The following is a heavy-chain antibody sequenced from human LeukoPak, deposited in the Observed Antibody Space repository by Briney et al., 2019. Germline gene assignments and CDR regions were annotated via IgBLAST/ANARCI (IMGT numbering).Heavy chain of an antibody. CDR2: IYYSGST. J-gene: IGHJ4*02. CDR1: GGSISSYY. Sequence: SETLSLTCTVSGGSISSYYWSWIRQPPGKGLDWIGYIYYSGSTNYNPSLKSRVTISVDTSKNQFSLKLSSVTAADTAVYYCARVVDYYDSSAVDYWGQGTLLTVSS. V-gene: IGHV4-59*01. D-gene: IGHD3-22*01. CDR3: ARVVDYYDSSAVDY.